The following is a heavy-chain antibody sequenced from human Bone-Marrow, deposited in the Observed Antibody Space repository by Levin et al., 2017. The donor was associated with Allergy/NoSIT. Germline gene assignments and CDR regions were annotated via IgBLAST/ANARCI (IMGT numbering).Heavy chain of an antibody. V-gene: IGHV1-3*01. CDR1: GYSFTHYA. D-gene: IGHD5-12*01. J-gene: IGHJ5*02. Sequence: ASVKVSCKASGYSFTHYAIHWVRQAPGQRLEWMGWINPVNGNTKYSQNFQGRVTITKDTSASTVYVELSSLRSEDTAVYYCAREVIPRGSSRQWLPLDWFDPWGQGTLVTVSS. CDR2: INPVNGNT. CDR3: AREVIPRGSSRQWLPLDWFDP.